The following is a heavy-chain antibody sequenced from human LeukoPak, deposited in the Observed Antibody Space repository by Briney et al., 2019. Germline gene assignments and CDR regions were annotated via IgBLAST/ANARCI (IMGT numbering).Heavy chain of an antibody. V-gene: IGHV4-4*02. CDR3: TCHSGWSGPSE. CDR1: GGSITRSW. CDR2: SFHDGTT. D-gene: IGHD6-19*01. Sequence: NSSETLSLTCTVSGGSITRSWWSWVRQPPGKGLEWIGESFHDGTTNYNPSLKSRVTISVDKSKNHFSLELSSVTAADTAVYYCTCHSGWSGPSEWGQGTLVIVSS. J-gene: IGHJ4*02.